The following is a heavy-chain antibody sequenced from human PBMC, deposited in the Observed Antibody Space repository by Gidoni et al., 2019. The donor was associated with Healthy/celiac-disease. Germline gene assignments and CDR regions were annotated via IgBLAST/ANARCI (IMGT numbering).Heavy chain of an antibody. J-gene: IGHJ3*02. CDR3: ATEGTHDGAFDI. D-gene: IGHD1-1*01. V-gene: IGHV1-24*01. CDR1: GSTLTELS. Sequence: QVQLVQSGAEAKKPGASVKVSCKVPGSTLTELSMHWVRQAPGKGLEWMGGFDPEDGETIYAQKFQGRVTMTEDTSTDTAYMELSSLRSEDTAVYYCATEGTHDGAFDIWGQGTMVTVSS. CDR2: FDPEDGET.